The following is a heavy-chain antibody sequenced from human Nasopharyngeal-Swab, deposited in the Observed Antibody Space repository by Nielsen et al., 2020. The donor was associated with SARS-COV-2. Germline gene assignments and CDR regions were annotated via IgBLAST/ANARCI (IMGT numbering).Heavy chain of an antibody. J-gene: IGHJ4*02. D-gene: IGHD2-15*01. V-gene: IGHV4-34*01. CDR1: GGSFSGYY. Sequence: SETLFLTCAVYGGSFSGYYWSWIRQPPGKGLEWIGEINHSGSANYNPSLKSRVTISVDTSKNQFSLKLSSVTAADTAVYYCARAGESHVVVVAATTPSFDYWGQGTLVTVSS. CDR3: ARAGESHVVVVAATTPSFDY. CDR2: INHSGSA.